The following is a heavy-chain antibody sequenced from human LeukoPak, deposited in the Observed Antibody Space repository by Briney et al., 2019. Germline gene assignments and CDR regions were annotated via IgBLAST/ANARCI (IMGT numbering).Heavy chain of an antibody. CDR1: RFTFNSYA. CDR3: ARDKNGGAFDY. D-gene: IGHD3-10*01. V-gene: IGHV3-30-3*01. CDR2: ISYYGSNK. J-gene: IGHJ4*02. Sequence: GGSLRLSCAASRFTFNSYALHWVRQAPGKGLEWVALISYYGSNKYYADSVKGRFTISRDNSKNTLYLQMNSLRADDTAVYYCARDKNGGAFDYCGQGTLVTVSS.